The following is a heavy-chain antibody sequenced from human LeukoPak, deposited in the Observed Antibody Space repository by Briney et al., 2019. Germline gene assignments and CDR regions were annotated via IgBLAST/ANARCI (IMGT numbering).Heavy chain of an antibody. V-gene: IGHV3-74*01. J-gene: IGHJ6*02. CDR2: INSDGSST. CDR3: ARDLSDYGDAYYYGMDV. Sequence: GGSLRLSCAASGFTFSSYCMHWVRQAPGKGLVWVSRINSDGSSTSYADSVKGRFTISRDNAKNTLYLQMNSLRAEDTAVYYCARDLSDYGDAYYYGMDVWGQGTTVTVSS. CDR1: GFTFSSYC. D-gene: IGHD4-17*01.